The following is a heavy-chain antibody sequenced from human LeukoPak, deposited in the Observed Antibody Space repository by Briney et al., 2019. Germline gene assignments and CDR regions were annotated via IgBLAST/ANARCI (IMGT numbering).Heavy chain of an antibody. V-gene: IGHV1-46*01. CDR2: INPSGGST. J-gene: IGHJ4*02. Sequence: ASVKVSCKASGYTFTVYYMHWVRQAPGQGLEWMGIINPSGGSTSYAQKFQGRVTMTRDTSTSTVYMELSSLRSEDTAVYYCARVKGYGGPEALFDYWGQGTLVTVSS. D-gene: IGHD4-23*01. CDR3: ARVKGYGGPEALFDY. CDR1: GYTFTVYY.